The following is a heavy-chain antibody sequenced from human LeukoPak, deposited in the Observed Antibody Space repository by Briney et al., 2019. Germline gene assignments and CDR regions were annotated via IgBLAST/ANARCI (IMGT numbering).Heavy chain of an antibody. CDR2: IRYDGTDE. J-gene: IGHJ3*02. CDR1: GFTFSDHG. V-gene: IGHV3-30*02. Sequence: GGSLRLSCVASGFTFSDHGMHWVRQAPGKGLEWLAFIRYDGTDESYGDSVRGRLTISRDDSLSTLYLQMDSLRHDDTAVYYCARNRAFGTFDAFDMWGQGTMVTVSS. CDR3: ARNRAFGTFDAFDM. D-gene: IGHD3-10*01.